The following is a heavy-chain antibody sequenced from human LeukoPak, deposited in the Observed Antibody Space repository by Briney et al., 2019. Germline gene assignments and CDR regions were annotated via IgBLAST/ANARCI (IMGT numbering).Heavy chain of an antibody. J-gene: IGHJ6*02. CDR2: IYSGGST. V-gene: IGHV3-66*01. CDR1: GFTVSSNY. Sequence: GGSLRLSCAASGFTVSSNYMSWVRQAPGKGLEWVSVIYSGGSTYYADSVKGRFTISRDNSKNTLYLQMNSLRAEDTAVYYCASEHGDYPYYYYGMDVWGQGTTVTVSS. D-gene: IGHD4-17*01. CDR3: ASEHGDYPYYYYGMDV.